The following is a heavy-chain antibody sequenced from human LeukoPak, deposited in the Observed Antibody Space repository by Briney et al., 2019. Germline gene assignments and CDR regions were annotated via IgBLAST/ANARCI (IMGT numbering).Heavy chain of an antibody. V-gene: IGHV1-2*02. J-gene: IGHJ4*02. CDR2: INPNSGAT. D-gene: IGHD3-22*01. Sequence: ASVRVSCKASGYTFTGYFIHWVRQAPGQGLEWMGWINPNSGATSYAQKFQGRVTMTRDTSISTTYMELSRVRSDDTAVYYCARAFDNRGYDARIFDYWGQGTLVTVSS. CDR3: ARAFDNRGYDARIFDY. CDR1: GYTFTGYF.